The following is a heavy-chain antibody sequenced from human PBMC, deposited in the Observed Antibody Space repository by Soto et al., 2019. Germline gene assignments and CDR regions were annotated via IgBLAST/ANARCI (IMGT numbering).Heavy chain of an antibody. Sequence: GASVKVSCKASGGTFSSYAISWVRQAPGQGLEWMGGIIPIFGTANYAQKFQGRVTITADESTSTAYMELSSLRSEDTAVYYCARERHSGYDRAYFDYWGQGTLVTVSS. J-gene: IGHJ4*02. CDR2: IIPIFGTA. D-gene: IGHD5-12*01. CDR1: GGTFSSYA. V-gene: IGHV1-69*13. CDR3: ARERHSGYDRAYFDY.